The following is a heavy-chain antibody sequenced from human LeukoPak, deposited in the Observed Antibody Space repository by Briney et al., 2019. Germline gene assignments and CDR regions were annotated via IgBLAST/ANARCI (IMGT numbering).Heavy chain of an antibody. CDR1: GGSISSYY. D-gene: IGHD3-16*02. CDR3: ARVGVISYYFDY. Sequence: PSETLSLTCTGSGGSISSYYWSWIRQPPGKGLDGIGYIYYSGSTNYNPSLKSRVTISVDTSKNQFSLKLSSVTAADTAVYYCARVGVISYYFDYWGQGTLVTVSS. CDR2: IYYSGST. V-gene: IGHV4-59*01. J-gene: IGHJ4*02.